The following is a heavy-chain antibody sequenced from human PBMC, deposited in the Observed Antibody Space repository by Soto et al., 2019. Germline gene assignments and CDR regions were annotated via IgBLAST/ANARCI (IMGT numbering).Heavy chain of an antibody. CDR1: GGSMSRYY. CDR2: GWNSGST. CDR3: ARTVGAAYCFDF. J-gene: IGHJ4*02. D-gene: IGHD1-26*01. Sequence: QVQLQESGPGLVKPSETLSLTCNVSGGSMSRYYWSWIRQAAGRGLEWIGRGWNSGSTNYNPSLKGRVTLDIDTSNNHFSLKLNSVTAADTAVYYCARTVGAAYCFDFWGQGTLVTVSS. V-gene: IGHV4-4*07.